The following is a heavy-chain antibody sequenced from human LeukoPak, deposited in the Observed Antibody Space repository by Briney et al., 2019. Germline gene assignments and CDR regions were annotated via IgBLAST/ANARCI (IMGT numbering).Heavy chain of an antibody. Sequence: GGSLGLSCTGSGFTVSSNYMSWVRQAPGKGLECVSMLFSGGTTNYADSVKGRFTISRDNSKNTLYLQMNNLTVEDTAVYYCAAKWLLRRYWGQGTLVTVSS. CDR3: AAKWLLRRY. V-gene: IGHV3-66*01. J-gene: IGHJ4*02. CDR2: LFSGGTT. D-gene: IGHD3-22*01. CDR1: GFTVSSNY.